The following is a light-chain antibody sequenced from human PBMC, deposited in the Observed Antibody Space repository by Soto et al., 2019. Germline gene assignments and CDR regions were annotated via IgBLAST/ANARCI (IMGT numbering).Light chain of an antibody. CDR1: QSISNW. J-gene: IGKJ4*01. V-gene: IGKV1-5*03. Sequence: DIQLTQSPSTLSASVGDRVTITCRASQSISNWVVWYQQKPGKAPKFLIYDASTLESGVPSRFSGSGYGTELTLTISSLQPEDFASYYCQQYNRYLIHFGGGTKVEMK. CDR3: QQYNRYLIH. CDR2: DAS.